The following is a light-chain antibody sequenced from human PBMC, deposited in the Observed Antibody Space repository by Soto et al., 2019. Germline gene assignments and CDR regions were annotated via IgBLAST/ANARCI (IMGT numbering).Light chain of an antibody. CDR1: QRISRN. J-gene: IGKJ1*01. V-gene: IGKV3-15*01. Sequence: EIVMTQSPATLSVSPGESATLSGRASQRISRNLAWYQQKPGQAHRLLIYDASTRATAIPARFSGSGSETEFTLTISSLQSEDSAVYYGQQYNNWPTWTFGQGTKVDIK. CDR3: QQYNNWPTWT. CDR2: DAS.